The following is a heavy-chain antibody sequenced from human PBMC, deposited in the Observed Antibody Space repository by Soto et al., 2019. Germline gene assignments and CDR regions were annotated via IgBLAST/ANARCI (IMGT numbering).Heavy chain of an antibody. D-gene: IGHD2-21*02. CDR3: ARIMCGGDCYDFDY. J-gene: IGHJ4*02. V-gene: IGHV3-33*01. Sequence: VQLVESGGGVVQPGRSLRLSCAASGFTFSSYGMHWVRQAPGKGLEWVAVIWYDGSNKYYADSVKGRFTISRDNSKNPLYLQMNSLRAEDTAVYYCARIMCGGDCYDFDYWGQGTLVTVSS. CDR1: GFTFSSYG. CDR2: IWYDGSNK.